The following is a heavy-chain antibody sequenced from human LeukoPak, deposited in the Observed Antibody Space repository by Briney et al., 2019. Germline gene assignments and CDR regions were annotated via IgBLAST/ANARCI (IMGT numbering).Heavy chain of an antibody. D-gene: IGHD4-17*01. CDR3: ARVFHGDYLYYFDY. CDR1: GGSISSYY. Sequence: SETLSLTCTVSGGSISSYYWSWIRQPPGKGLEWIGYIYYSGSTNCNPSLKSRVTISVDTSKNQFSLKLSSVTAADTAVYYCARVFHGDYLYYFDYWGQGTLVTVSS. CDR2: IYYSGST. J-gene: IGHJ4*02. V-gene: IGHV4-59*01.